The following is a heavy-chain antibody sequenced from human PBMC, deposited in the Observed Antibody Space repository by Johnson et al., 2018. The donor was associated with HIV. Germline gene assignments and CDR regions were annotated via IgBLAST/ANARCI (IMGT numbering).Heavy chain of an antibody. CDR3: ARDGDNPRI. J-gene: IGHJ3*02. CDR1: GLTLSRCD. CDR2: INWNGGST. V-gene: IGHV3-NL1*01. D-gene: IGHD7-27*01. Sequence: QVQLVESGGGVVQPGGSLRLSCAASGLTLSRCDMHWVRQAPGKGLEWVSGINWNGGSTGYADSVKGRFSISRDNSKNTLYLQMNSLRAEDTAVYYCARDGDNPRIWGQGTMVTVSS.